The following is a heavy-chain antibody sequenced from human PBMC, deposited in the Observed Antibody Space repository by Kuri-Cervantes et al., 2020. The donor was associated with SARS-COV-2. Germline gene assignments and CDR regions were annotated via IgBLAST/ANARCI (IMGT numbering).Heavy chain of an antibody. CDR2: ISSSGSTI. D-gene: IGHD2-2*01. Sequence: GESLKSSCAACGFTSSSYSMNWVRQAPGKGLGWVSYISSSGSTIYYADSVKGRFTISRDNAKNSLYLQMNSLRAEDTAVYYCARGNCSSTSCYPYFDPWGQGTLVTVSS. CDR1: GFTSSSYS. V-gene: IGHV3-48*04. J-gene: IGHJ4*02. CDR3: ARGNCSSTSCYPYFDP.